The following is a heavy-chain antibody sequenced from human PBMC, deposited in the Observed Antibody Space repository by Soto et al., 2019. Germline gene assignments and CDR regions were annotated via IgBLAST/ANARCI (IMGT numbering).Heavy chain of an antibody. V-gene: IGHV1-2*02. CDR3: AKLLWSGYYTVQEVDY. Sequence: QVQLVQSGAEVKKPGASVKVSCRASGYTFTDYIVSWVRQAPGQGLERVGWINPNSGDTKYAQKFQGRVTFTTDTSISTAYMELSRLRSDDTAVFYCAKLLWSGYYTVQEVDYWGQGTLVTVSS. D-gene: IGHD3-3*01. CDR1: GYTFTDYI. J-gene: IGHJ4*02. CDR2: INPNSGDT.